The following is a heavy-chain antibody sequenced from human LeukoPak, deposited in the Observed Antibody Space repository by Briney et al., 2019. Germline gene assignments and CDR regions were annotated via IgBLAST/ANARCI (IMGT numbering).Heavy chain of an antibody. V-gene: IGHV4-39*07. Sequence: PSETLSLTCTVSRGFISSSGYSWGWIRQPPGKGLEWIGSIYHGGSAYYNPSLKSRVTISVDTSRNQFSLRLSSVTSADTAVYYCARRGGREQLIPYSLDYWGQGTLVTVSS. D-gene: IGHD6-13*01. CDR1: RGFISSSGYS. CDR2: IYHGGSA. J-gene: IGHJ4*02. CDR3: ARRGGREQLIPYSLDY.